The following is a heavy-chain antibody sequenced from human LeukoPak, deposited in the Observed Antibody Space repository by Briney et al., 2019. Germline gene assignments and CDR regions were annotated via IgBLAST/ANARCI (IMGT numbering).Heavy chain of an antibody. CDR2: IYHSGST. CDR1: GGSISSGGYY. V-gene: IGHV4-30-2*01. J-gene: IGHJ3*02. D-gene: IGHD4-11*01. CDR3: ARFYRLFGSSDAFDI. Sequence: SETLSLTCTVSGGSISSGGYYWSWIRQPPGKGLEWIGYIYHSGSTYYNPSLKSRVTIPVDRSKNQFSLKLSSVTAADTAVYYCARFYRLFGSSDAFDIWGQGTMVTVSS.